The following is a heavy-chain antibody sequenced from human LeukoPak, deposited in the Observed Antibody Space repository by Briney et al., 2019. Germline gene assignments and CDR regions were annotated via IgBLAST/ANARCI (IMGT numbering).Heavy chain of an antibody. J-gene: IGHJ3*02. CDR1: GFNFSIYG. V-gene: IGHV3-23*01. CDR2: VGGSGRYP. D-gene: IGHD3-10*01. CDR3: AKGGLSRNDAFDT. Sequence: GGSLRLSCAASGFNFSIYGMHWVRQAPGKGLEWVSGVGGSGRYPHSADSVKGRFNISRDNSKNTLYLQMNSLRVEDTALYYCAKGGLSRNDAFDTWGQGTMVTVSS.